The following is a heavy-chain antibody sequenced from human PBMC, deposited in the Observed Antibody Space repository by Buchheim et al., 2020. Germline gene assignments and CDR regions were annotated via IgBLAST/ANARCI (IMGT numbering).Heavy chain of an antibody. CDR3: ARARFLEWLPDHYYYGMDV. CDR2: INHSGST. D-gene: IGHD3-3*01. V-gene: IGHV4-34*01. J-gene: IGHJ6*02. CDR1: GGSFSGYY. Sequence: QVQLQQWGAGLLKPSETLSLTCAVYGGSFSGYYWSWIRQPPGKGLEWIGEINHSGSTNYNPSLKSRVTISVDTSKNQFSLKLSSVTAADTAVYYCARARFLEWLPDHYYYGMDVWGQGTT.